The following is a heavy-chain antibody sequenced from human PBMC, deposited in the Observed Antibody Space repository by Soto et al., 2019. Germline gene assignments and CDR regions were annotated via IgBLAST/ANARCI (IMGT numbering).Heavy chain of an antibody. CDR2: INPSGGST. Sequence: GASVKVSCKASGYTFTSYYMHWVRQAPGQGLEWMGIINPSGGSTSYAQKFQGRVTMTRDTSTSTVYMELSSLRSEDTAVYYCAREGPYYDFWSGRLYIDYWGQGTLVTV. J-gene: IGHJ4*02. CDR3: AREGPYYDFWSGRLYIDY. CDR1: GYTFTSYY. D-gene: IGHD3-3*01. V-gene: IGHV1-46*01.